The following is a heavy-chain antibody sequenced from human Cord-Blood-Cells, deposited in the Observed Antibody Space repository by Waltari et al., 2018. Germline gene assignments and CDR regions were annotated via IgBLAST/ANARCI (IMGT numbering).Heavy chain of an antibody. CDR2: IYYSGRT. Sequence: QVQLQESGPGLVKPSQTLSLTCTVSGGSISSGDYYWSWIRQPPGKGLEWIGYIYYSGRTYYNPSLKSRVTISVDTSKNQFSLKLSSVTAADTAVYYCARGRIAAAGTSRDDYYYYYGMDVWGQGTTVTVSS. V-gene: IGHV4-30-4*08. J-gene: IGHJ6*02. CDR3: ARGRIAAAGTSRDDYYYYYGMDV. D-gene: IGHD6-13*01. CDR1: GGSISSGDYY.